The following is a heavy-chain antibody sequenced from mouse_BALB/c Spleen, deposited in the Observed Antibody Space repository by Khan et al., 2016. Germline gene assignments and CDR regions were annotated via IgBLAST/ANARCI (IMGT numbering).Heavy chain of an antibody. J-gene: IGHJ4*01. CDR1: GYSITSGYY. V-gene: IGHV3-6*02. Sequence: EVKLEESGPGLVKPSQSLSLTCSVTGYSITSGYYWNWIRQFPGNKLEWMGYISYDGSNNYNPSLKNRISITRDTSKNQFFLKLHSVTTEDTATYYCARDDYDAMDYWGQGTSVTVSS. CDR2: ISYDGSN. CDR3: ARDDYDAMDY.